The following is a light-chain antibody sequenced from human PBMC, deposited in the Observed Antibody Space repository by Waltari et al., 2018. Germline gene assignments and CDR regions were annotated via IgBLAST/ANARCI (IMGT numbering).Light chain of an antibody. CDR1: QSVGRS. CDR2: DAS. CDR3: QNYVRLPAT. Sequence: EIVLTQSPGTLSLSPGERATLYCRARQSVGRSLVWYQQKTGQAPRLLSYDASTRATGMPDRFSGSGSGTDFSLTISRLEPEDFAVYFCQNYVRLPATFGQGTKVEIK. J-gene: IGKJ1*01. V-gene: IGKV3-20*01.